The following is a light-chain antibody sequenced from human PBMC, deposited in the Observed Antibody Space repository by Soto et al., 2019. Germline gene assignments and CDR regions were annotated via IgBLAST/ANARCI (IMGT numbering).Light chain of an antibody. Sequence: QSALTQPASVSGSPGRSITISCTGTSSDVDTYNYVSWYQQYPGKAPKLMIHDVSNRPSGVSNRFSGSKSGNTASLTISGLQAEDEADYYCSSYTSSNTLGVFGGGTKLTVL. CDR1: SSDVDTYNY. CDR3: SSYTSSNTLGV. V-gene: IGLV2-14*01. J-gene: IGLJ2*01. CDR2: DVS.